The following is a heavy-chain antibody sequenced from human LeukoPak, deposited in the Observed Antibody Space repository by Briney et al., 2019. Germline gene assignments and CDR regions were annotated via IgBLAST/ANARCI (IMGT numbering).Heavy chain of an antibody. D-gene: IGHD3-9*01. V-gene: IGHV1-69*05. CDR1: GGTFSSYA. CDR2: IISIFGTE. Sequence: GSSVKVSCKASGGTFSSYAISWVRQAPGQGLEWMGGIISIFGTENYAQKFQGRVTITTDESTSTAYMELSSLRSEDTAVYYCARDSDPETGRYAFDIWGQGTMVTVSS. J-gene: IGHJ3*02. CDR3: ARDSDPETGRYAFDI.